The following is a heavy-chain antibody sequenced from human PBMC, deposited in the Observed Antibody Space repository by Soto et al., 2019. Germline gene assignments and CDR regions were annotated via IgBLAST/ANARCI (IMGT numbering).Heavy chain of an antibody. V-gene: IGHV1-69*01. D-gene: IGHD3-22*01. J-gene: IGHJ4*02. Sequence: QVQLVQSGAEVRKPGSSVKVSCKASGGTFSRHAISWVRQAPGQGLEWMGGIIPIFGTENHAQKFQGRVTIIADESTSTVDMDLSRLRSEYTAMYYCARGWGYDSNDYYYAYWGQGTLVIVSS. CDR3: ARGWGYDSNDYYYAY. CDR2: IIPIFGTE. CDR1: GGTFSRHA.